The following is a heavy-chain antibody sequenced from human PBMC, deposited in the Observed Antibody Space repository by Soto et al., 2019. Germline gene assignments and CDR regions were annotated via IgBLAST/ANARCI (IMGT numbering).Heavy chain of an antibody. V-gene: IGHV1-46*01. CDR2: NNPSGGTT. Sequence: ASVKVSCKASGYTFTSYYMHWVLQAPGQGLEWMGINNPSGGTTSYAQKFQGIVTTNRDTSTITVYVELSSLRSEDTAVYYCASGVVPAAAYYYYYGMEVWGQGTTVTVSS. J-gene: IGHJ6*02. D-gene: IGHD2-2*01. CDR1: GYTFTSYY. CDR3: ASGVVPAAAYYYYYGMEV.